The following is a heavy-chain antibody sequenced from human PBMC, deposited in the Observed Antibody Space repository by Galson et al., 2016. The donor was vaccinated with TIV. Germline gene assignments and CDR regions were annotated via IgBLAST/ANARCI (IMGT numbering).Heavy chain of an antibody. CDR1: GFTFSTYW. CDR2: ISGYGTRT. Sequence: FLRLSCAASGFTFSTYWMNWVRQAPGKGLVWVSRISGYGTRTNYADSVKGRFTISRDKSKNTLYLAMSSLRAEDTAVYYCARIIVSYGLDVWGQGTAVTVSS. V-gene: IGHV3-74*01. J-gene: IGHJ6*02. CDR3: ARIIVSYGLDV. D-gene: IGHD2/OR15-2a*01.